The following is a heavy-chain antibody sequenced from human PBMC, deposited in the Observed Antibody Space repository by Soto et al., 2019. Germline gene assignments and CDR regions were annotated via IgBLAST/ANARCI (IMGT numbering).Heavy chain of an antibody. J-gene: IGHJ6*02. V-gene: IGHV5-51*01. CDR2: IYPGDSDT. CDR1: GYSFTSYW. D-gene: IGHD1-7*01. Sequence: GGSLKISCKGSGYSFTSYWIGWVRQMPGKGLEWMGIIYPGDSDTRYSPSFQGQVTISADKSISTAYLQWSSLKASDTAMYYCARQDWNYNYYYYGMDVWGQGTTVTVSS. CDR3: ARQDWNYNYYYYGMDV.